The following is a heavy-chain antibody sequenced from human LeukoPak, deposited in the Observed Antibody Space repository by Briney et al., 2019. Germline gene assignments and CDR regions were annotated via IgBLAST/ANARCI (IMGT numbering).Heavy chain of an antibody. Sequence: GGPLRLSCAASGFTFSSYAMSWVRQAPGKGLEWVSDISGSGGSTYYADSVKGRFTISRDNSKNTLYLQMNSLRAEDTAVYYCAKDLLSLEDYSRWGQGTLVTVSS. CDR3: AKDLLSLEDYSR. V-gene: IGHV3-23*01. CDR1: GFTFSSYA. J-gene: IGHJ4*02. D-gene: IGHD3-3*01. CDR2: ISGSGGST.